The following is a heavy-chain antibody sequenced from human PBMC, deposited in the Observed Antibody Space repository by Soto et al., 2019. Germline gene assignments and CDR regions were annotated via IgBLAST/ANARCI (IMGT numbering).Heavy chain of an antibody. D-gene: IGHD5-18*01. J-gene: IGHJ4*02. V-gene: IGHV3-74*02. CDR1: AFTFSRIW. CDR2: ITGDGTTT. CDR3: ATLNSFGSDY. Sequence: EVQLVESGGGLVHAGGSLRLSCAASAFTFSRIWMHWVRQAPGKGLVWVSRITGDGTTTTYADSVKGRFTISRDNAKNTAYLQMNSLRAEDTAVYYCATLNSFGSDYWGQGTLVTVSS.